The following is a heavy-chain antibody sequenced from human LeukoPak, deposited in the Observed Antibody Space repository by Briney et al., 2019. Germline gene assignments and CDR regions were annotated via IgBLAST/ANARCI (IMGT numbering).Heavy chain of an antibody. D-gene: IGHD1-26*01. CDR2: ISAYNGNT. J-gene: IGHJ4*02. V-gene: IGHV1-18*01. Sequence: ASVTVSCKASGYTFTTYAISWVRQAPGQGLEWMGWISAYNGNTNYAQKLQGRVTMTTDTSTSTAYMELRSLRSDDTAVYYCARVSRRGELSPNWGQGTLVTVSS. CDR1: GYTFTTYA. CDR3: ARVSRRGELSPN.